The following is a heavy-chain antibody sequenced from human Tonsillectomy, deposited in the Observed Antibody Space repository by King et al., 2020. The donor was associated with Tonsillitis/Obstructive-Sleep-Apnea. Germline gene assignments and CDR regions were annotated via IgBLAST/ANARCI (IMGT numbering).Heavy chain of an antibody. V-gene: IGHV3-74*01. CDR3: ARGGGHSYGFLDY. CDR2: INSAGSST. Sequence: VQLVESGGGLVQPGGSLRLSCAASGFTFSNYWMHWVRQAPGKGLVWVSRINSAGSSTSYADSVKGRFTISRDHARNTLYLQMDSLRAEDTAVYYCARGGGHSYGFLDYWGQGTLVTVSS. J-gene: IGHJ4*02. D-gene: IGHD5-18*01. CDR1: GFTFSNYW.